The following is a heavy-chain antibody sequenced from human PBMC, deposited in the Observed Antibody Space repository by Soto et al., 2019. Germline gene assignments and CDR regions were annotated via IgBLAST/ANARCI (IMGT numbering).Heavy chain of an antibody. V-gene: IGHV4-39*01. CDR2: IYHTGNA. D-gene: IGHD6-13*01. CDR3: ASSSWMDWFDP. CDR1: GDSISNSRFY. J-gene: IGHJ5*02. Sequence: PSETLSLTCSVSGDSISNSRFYWAWIRQPPGEGLEWIGSIYHTGNAYYNPSLKSRVTISVGTSKNQFSLKLTSVTAADAALYFCASSSWMDWFDPWGPGTLVTVSS.